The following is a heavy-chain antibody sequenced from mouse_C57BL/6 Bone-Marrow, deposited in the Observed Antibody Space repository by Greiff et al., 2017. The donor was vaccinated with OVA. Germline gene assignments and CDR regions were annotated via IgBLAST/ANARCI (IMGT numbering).Heavy chain of an antibody. CDR1: GYSITSGYD. V-gene: IGHV3-1*01. J-gene: IGHJ4*01. Sequence: EVQLQQSGPGMVKPSPSLSLTCTVTGYSITSGYDWHWIRHFPGNKLEWMGYISYSGSTNYNPSLKSRISITHDTSKNHFFLKLNSVTTEDTATYYCARDRGYAMDYWGQGTSVTVSS. CDR2: ISYSGST. CDR3: ARDRGYAMDY.